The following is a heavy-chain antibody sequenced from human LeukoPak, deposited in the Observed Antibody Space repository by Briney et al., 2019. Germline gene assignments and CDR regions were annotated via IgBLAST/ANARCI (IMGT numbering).Heavy chain of an antibody. CDR3: ARDDPSYVSGGFDY. CDR2: IIPIFGTA. D-gene: IGHD3-16*01. J-gene: IGHJ4*02. V-gene: IGHV1-69*13. CDR1: GGTFSSYA. Sequence: SVKVSCKASGGTFSSYAISWVRQAPGQGLEWMGGIIPIFGTANYAQKFQGRVTITADESTSTAYMELSSLRSEDTAVYYCARDDPSYVSGGFDYWGQGTLVTVSS.